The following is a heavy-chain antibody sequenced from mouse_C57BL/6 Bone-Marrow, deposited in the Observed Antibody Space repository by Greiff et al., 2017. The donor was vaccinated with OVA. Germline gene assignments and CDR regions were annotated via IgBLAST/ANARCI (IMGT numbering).Heavy chain of an antibody. V-gene: IGHV2-9-1*01. J-gene: IGHJ2*01. D-gene: IGHD2-14*01. CDR2: IWTGGGT. CDR1: GFSLTSYA. CDR3: ARVRLGLDY. Sequence: VKLMESGPGLVAPSQCLSITCTVSGFSLTSYAISWVRQAPGKGLEWLGVIWTGGGTNYNSALKSRLSISKDNSKSQVFLKMNSLQTDDTARYYCARVRLGLDYWGQGTTLTVSS.